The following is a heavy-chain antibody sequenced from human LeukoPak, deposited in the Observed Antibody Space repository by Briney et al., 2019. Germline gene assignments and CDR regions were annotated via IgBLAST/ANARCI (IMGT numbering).Heavy chain of an antibody. D-gene: IGHD2-15*01. CDR1: GFTVSRNY. CDR3: ASSGGPLLAFDI. CDR2: IYSGGST. J-gene: IGHJ3*02. Sequence: GGSLRLPCAASGFTVSRNYMSWVRQAPGKGLEWVSVIYSGGSTEYADPVKGRFTISRDHSKNTLYLQMSSLRAEGTAVYYCASSGGPLLAFDIWGQGTKVTVST. V-gene: IGHV3-66*01.